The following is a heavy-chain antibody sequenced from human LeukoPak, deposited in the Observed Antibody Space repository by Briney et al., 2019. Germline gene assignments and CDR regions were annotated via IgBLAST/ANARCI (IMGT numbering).Heavy chain of an antibody. CDR2: ISYDGSNK. CDR1: GFTFSSYA. CDR3: ARGLASSNWPHWFDP. J-gene: IGHJ5*02. Sequence: GGSLRLSCAASGFTFSSYAMHWVRQAPGKGLEWVAVISYDGSNKYYADSVKGRFTISRDNAKNSLYLQMNSLRVEDTAVYHCARGLASSNWPHWFDPWGQGTLVSVSS. V-gene: IGHV3-30*04. D-gene: IGHD6-13*01.